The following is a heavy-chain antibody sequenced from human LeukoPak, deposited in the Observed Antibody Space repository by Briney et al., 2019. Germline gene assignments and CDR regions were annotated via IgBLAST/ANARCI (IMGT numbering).Heavy chain of an antibody. V-gene: IGHV4-34*01. CDR1: GGSFSGYY. CDR3: ARGGYYGSGSYYNGYFDY. D-gene: IGHD3-10*01. Sequence: SETLSLTCAVYGGSFSGYYWSWIRQPPGKGLEWIGEINHSGSTYYNPSLKSRVTISVDRSKNQFSLKLSSVTAADTAVYYCARGGYYGSGSYYNGYFDYWGQGTLVTVSS. J-gene: IGHJ4*02. CDR2: INHSGST.